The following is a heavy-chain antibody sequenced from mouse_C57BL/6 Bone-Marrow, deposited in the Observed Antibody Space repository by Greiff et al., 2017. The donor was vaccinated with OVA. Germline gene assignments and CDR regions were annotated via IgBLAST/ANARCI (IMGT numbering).Heavy chain of an antibody. J-gene: IGHJ1*03. CDR3: ARAPYYYGSSDWYFDV. CDR2: SRNKANDYTT. Sequence: EVQGVESGGGLVQSGRSLRLSCATSGFTFSDFYMEWVRQAPGKGLEWIAASRNKANDYTTEYSASVKGRFIVSRDTSQSILYLQMNALRAEDTDIYYCARAPYYYGSSDWYFDVWVTETKVTVSS. V-gene: IGHV7-1*01. D-gene: IGHD1-1*01. CDR1: GFTFSDFY.